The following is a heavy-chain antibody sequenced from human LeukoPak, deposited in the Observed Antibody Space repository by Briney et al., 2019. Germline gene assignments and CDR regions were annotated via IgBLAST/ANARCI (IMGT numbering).Heavy chain of an antibody. D-gene: IGHD3-22*01. CDR1: GFRFSRYW. CDR2: IKEDGSEK. CDR3: ARVRVYYYDSSGYSDY. J-gene: IGHJ4*02. V-gene: IGHV3-7*01. Sequence: GGSLRLSCAASGFRFSRYWMSWVRQAPGKGLEWVANIKEDGSEKYYVDSVKGRFSISRDNAKNSLYLQVKSLRAEDTAVYYCARVRVYYYDSSGYSDYWGQGTLVTVSS.